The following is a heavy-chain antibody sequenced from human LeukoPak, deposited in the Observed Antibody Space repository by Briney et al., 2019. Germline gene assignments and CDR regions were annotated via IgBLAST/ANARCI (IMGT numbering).Heavy chain of an antibody. J-gene: IGHJ3*02. Sequence: GESLKISGKGSGYSFTSYWIGWVRQMPRKGLEWMGTIYPGDSDKRYSTSFHGQVPIQADKSISTAYLQWSSLKDSDTAMYYCARIWLGWELLRGDAFDIWGQGTMVTVSS. CDR1: GYSFTSYW. CDR2: IYPGDSDK. CDR3: ARIWLGWELLRGDAFDI. D-gene: IGHD1-26*01. V-gene: IGHV5-51*01.